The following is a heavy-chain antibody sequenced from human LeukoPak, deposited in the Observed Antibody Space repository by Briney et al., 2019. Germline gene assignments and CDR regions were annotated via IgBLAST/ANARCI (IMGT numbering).Heavy chain of an antibody. D-gene: IGHD3-10*01. Sequence: SETLSLTCTVSGGSISSGDYYWNWIRQHPEKSLEWIGYIFYSGSAYYNPSLKSRVTISVDTSKNQFSLKLSSVTAADTAVYYCARGSTLIRGFDYWGQGTLVIVPP. J-gene: IGHJ4*02. CDR1: GGSISSGDYY. CDR2: IFYSGSA. V-gene: IGHV4-31*03. CDR3: ARGSTLIRGFDY.